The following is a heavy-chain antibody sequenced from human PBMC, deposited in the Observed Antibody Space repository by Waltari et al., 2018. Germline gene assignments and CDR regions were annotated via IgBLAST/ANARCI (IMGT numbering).Heavy chain of an antibody. V-gene: IGHV4-34*01. CDR2: INHSGST. J-gene: IGHJ4*02. D-gene: IGHD1-26*01. CDR1: GGSFSGYY. CDR3: ARGPQEWELLIFDY. Sequence: QVQLQQWGAGLLKPSETLSLTCAVYGGSFSGYYWSWIRQPPGKGLEWIGEINHSGSTTSNPSLNGRVTLSVGPSKNQFSLKLRSVTAADTAVYYCARGPQEWELLIFDYWGQGTLVTVSS.